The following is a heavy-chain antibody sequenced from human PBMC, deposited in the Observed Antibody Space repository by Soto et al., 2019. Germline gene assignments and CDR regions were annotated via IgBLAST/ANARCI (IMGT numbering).Heavy chain of an antibody. CDR3: ARVMRIGIAAINNWFGP. D-gene: IGHD6-13*01. Sequence: QVQLVQSGAEVKKPGSSVKVSCKASGGTFSSYTINWVRQAPGQGLEWMGRIIPMLGITNYAQKFQGRVAITADNSTSPADMELSSLRSDDTAVYYCARVMRIGIAAINNWFGPWGQGTLVTVSS. V-gene: IGHV1-69*02. CDR1: GGTFSSYT. J-gene: IGHJ5*02. CDR2: IIPMLGIT.